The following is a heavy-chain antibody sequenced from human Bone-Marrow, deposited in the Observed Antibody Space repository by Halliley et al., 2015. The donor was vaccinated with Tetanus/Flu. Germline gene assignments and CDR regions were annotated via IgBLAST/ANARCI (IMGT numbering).Heavy chain of an antibody. D-gene: IGHD3-3*01. Sequence: SKKYYIDSVKGRFPISRDNSKNTVDLQMKSLRAEDTAVYYCVKDRPLYDFWSGYSAGGLDAWGQGATVTVSS. CDR3: VKDRPLYDFWSGYSAGGLDA. CDR2: SKK. V-gene: IGHV3-30-3*02. J-gene: IGHJ6*02.